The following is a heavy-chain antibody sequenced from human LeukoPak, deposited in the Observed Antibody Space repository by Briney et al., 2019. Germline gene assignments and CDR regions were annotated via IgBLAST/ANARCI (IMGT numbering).Heavy chain of an antibody. CDR1: GFTFTSYT. Sequence: GGSLRLSCVASGFTFTSYTMSWVRQAPGKGLEWVAKMKEDGSEIYYVDSVKGRFTICRDNAKNSLCLQMSSLTVEDTAVYYCVRGGARYLDNWGQGTLVTVSS. D-gene: IGHD3-9*01. V-gene: IGHV3-7*01. J-gene: IGHJ4*02. CDR2: MKEDGSEI. CDR3: VRGGARYLDN.